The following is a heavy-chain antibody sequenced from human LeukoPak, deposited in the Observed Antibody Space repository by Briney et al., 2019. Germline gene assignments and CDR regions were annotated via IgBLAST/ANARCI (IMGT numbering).Heavy chain of an antibody. CDR3: ARDWYCSGGSCYDCFDP. D-gene: IGHD2-15*01. V-gene: IGHV1-18*01. J-gene: IGHJ5*02. CDR2: ISTYNRDT. Sequence: ASLKVSCKASGYTFTSYGVSWVRQAPGQGLEWMGWISTYNRDTNYAQKLQGRVTMTTDTSTSTAYMELGSLRSDDTAVYYCARDWYCSGGSCYDCFDPWGEGTLVTVSS. CDR1: GYTFTSYG.